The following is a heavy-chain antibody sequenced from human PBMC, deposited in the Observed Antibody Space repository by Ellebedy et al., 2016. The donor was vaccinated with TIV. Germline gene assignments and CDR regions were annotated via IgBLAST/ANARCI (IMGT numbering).Heavy chain of an antibody. J-gene: IGHJ4*02. Sequence: AASVKVSCKASGYTFTTYGISWVRQAPGQGLEWMGWINPNSGGTNYAQKFQGRVTMTRDTSISTAYMELSRLGSDDTAVYYCARVYCSSPSCCFDYWGQGTLITVSS. CDR3: ARVYCSSPSCCFDY. D-gene: IGHD2-2*01. CDR1: GYTFTTYG. V-gene: IGHV1-2*02. CDR2: INPNSGGT.